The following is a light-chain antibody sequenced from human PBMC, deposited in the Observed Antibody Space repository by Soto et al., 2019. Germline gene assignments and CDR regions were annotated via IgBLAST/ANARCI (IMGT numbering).Light chain of an antibody. CDR2: HAS. V-gene: IGKV3-11*01. Sequence: EIVLTQSPATLSLSPGERATLSCRASQSVSSYLAWYQQKPGQAPRLLTYHASNRATGIPARFSGSGSGTDFTLTISSLEPEDFAVYYCQQRSNWPPTWTFGQGTKVEIK. CDR3: QQRSNWPPTWT. J-gene: IGKJ1*01. CDR1: QSVSSY.